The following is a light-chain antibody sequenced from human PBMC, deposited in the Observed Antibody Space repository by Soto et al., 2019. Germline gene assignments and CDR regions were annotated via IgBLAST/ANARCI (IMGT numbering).Light chain of an antibody. Sequence: IQMTQSPSSLSASVGDRVTITCRASQAIRNDLGWYQQKPGKAPKVLINGASNLHSGVPSRCSGSGSGTEFTLTISSLQPEDFATYFCLQDYNYPQTFGQGTKVDIK. CDR1: QAIRND. CDR3: LQDYNYPQT. J-gene: IGKJ1*01. V-gene: IGKV1-6*02. CDR2: GAS.